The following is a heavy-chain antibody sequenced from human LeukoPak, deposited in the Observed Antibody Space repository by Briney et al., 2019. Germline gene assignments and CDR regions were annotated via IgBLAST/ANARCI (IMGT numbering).Heavy chain of an antibody. CDR3: AKRGVVIRVILVGFHKEAYYFES. CDR1: GITLSNYG. Sequence: GRSLRLSCAVSGITLSNYGMSWIRQAPGQGLEWVAGISGSGSSTYYADSVKGRFTISRHNPKNTLYLQMNSLRAEDTAVYFCAKRGVVIRVILVGFHKEAYYFESWGQGALVTVSS. CDR2: ISGSGSST. D-gene: IGHD3/OR15-3a*01. J-gene: IGHJ4*02. V-gene: IGHV3-23*01.